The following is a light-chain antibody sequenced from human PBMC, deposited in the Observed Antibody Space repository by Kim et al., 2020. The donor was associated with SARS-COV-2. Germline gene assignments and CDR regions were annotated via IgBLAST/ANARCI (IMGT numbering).Light chain of an antibody. Sequence: GKKVTISCTRSSGSIASDYVQWYQQRPSSAPTTVIYEDGQRPSGVPDRFSGSIDTSSNSASLTISGLTTEDEADYYCQSYDNNIWVFGGGTQLTVL. CDR3: QSYDNNIWV. V-gene: IGLV6-57*03. J-gene: IGLJ3*02. CDR2: EDG. CDR1: SGSIASDY.